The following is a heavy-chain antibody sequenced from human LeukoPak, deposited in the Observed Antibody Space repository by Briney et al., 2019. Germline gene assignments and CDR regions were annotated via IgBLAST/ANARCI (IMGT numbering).Heavy chain of an antibody. CDR3: ARYRSGYDSYFEY. V-gene: IGHV4-59*01. D-gene: IGHD5-12*01. Sequence: SETLSLTCTVSGGSISSYYWTWIRQPPGKGLEWIGYVYYTGSTNYNPSLKSRVTISVATSKNQFSLKLTSVSAADTAVYYCARYRSGYDSYFEYWGQGTLVTVPS. J-gene: IGHJ4*02. CDR1: GGSISSYY. CDR2: VYYTGST.